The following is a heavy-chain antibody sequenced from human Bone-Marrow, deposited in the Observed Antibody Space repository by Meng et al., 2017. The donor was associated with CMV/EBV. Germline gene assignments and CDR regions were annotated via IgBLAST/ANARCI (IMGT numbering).Heavy chain of an antibody. J-gene: IGHJ6*02. CDR1: GYTFTSYD. Sequence: ASVKVSCKASGYTFTSYDINWVRQAPGQGLEWMGWINPNSGGTNYAQKFQGRVTMTRDTSISTAYMELSRLRSDDTAVYYCASTRASMVRGYGMDVWGQGTTVTVSS. V-gene: IGHV1-2*02. CDR2: INPNSGGT. D-gene: IGHD3-10*01. CDR3: ASTRASMVRGYGMDV.